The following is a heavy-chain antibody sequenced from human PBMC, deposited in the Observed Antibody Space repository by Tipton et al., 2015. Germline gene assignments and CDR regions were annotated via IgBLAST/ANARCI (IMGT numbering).Heavy chain of an antibody. V-gene: IGHV1-46*01. D-gene: IGHD5-12*01. CDR3: ARGLGFLVGH. CDR1: GYTFSSYY. J-gene: IGHJ4*02. Sequence: QLVQSGAEVKKPGAPVKVSCKASGYTFSSYYMHWVRQAPGQGLEWMGMINPSDGSTNDAQKFQGRVTMTRDTSTSTVYMELSSLRSEDTAVYYCARGLGFLVGHWGRGTLVTVSS. CDR2: INPSDGST.